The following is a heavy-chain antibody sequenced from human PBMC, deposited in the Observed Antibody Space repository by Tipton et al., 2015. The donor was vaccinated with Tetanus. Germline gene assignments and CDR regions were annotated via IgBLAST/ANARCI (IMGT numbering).Heavy chain of an antibody. CDR2: ISSRGST. CDR1: GGSVSSGAYC. V-gene: IGHV4-31*02. Sequence: LRLSCPVSGGSVSSGAYCWSWIRQHPGKGLESIGCISSRGSTYYNPSLTSRVSISVDTSKNQFSLKLTSVTAADTAIYYCARGGDNLTFQRPTGRWFDPWGHGTLVTVSS. J-gene: IGHJ5*02. CDR3: ARGGDNLTFQRPTGRWFDP. D-gene: IGHD1-1*01.